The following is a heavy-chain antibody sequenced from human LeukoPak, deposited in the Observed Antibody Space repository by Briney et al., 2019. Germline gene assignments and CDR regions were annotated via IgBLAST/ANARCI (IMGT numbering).Heavy chain of an antibody. CDR1: GFTFTSYT. Sequence: TGGSLRLSCAASGFTFTSYTIHWVRQAPGKGLEWVTFISYDGANRYYADFVKGRFTVSRDNSKNTVSLLMNNLGAEDTALYYCVRMVAASWYFDLWGQGTLVTVSS. D-gene: IGHD2-15*01. CDR2: ISYDGANR. J-gene: IGHJ2*01. V-gene: IGHV3-30*04. CDR3: VRMVAASWYFDL.